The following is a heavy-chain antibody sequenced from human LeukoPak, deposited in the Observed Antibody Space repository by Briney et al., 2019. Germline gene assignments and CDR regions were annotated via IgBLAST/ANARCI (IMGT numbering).Heavy chain of an antibody. CDR2: IGTAGDT. V-gene: IGHV3-13*01. J-gene: IGHJ6*03. D-gene: IGHD5-18*01. CDR1: GFTFSSYD. Sequence: GGSLRLSCAASGFTFSSYDMHWVRQATGKGLEWVSAIGTAGDTYYPGSVKGRFTISRENAKNSLYLQMNSLRAGDTAVYYCARGGDFGYSYVGYYYMDVWGKGTTVTVSS. CDR3: ARGGDFGYSYVGYYYMDV.